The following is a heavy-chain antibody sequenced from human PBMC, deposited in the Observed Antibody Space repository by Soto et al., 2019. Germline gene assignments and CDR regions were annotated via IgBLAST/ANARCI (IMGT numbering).Heavy chain of an antibody. Sequence: QVPLVESGGGVVQPGRSLRLSCAASGFTFSSYGMHWVRQAPGKGLEWVAVIWYDGSNKYYADSVKGRFTISRDNSKNTLYLQMNSLRAEDTAVYYCARGGGVTTVTTPDYWGQGTLVTVSS. D-gene: IGHD4-17*01. V-gene: IGHV3-33*01. J-gene: IGHJ4*02. CDR3: ARGGGVTTVTTPDY. CDR2: IWYDGSNK. CDR1: GFTFSSYG.